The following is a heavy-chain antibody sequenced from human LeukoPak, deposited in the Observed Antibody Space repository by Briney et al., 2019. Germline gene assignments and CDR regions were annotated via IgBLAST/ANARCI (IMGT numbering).Heavy chain of an antibody. CDR3: AKRGPGTYSGYDLWD. D-gene: IGHD5-12*01. J-gene: IGHJ4*02. CDR2: IRGSGGST. Sequence: GSPRLSSAASGFTFSSDAMSSGRQAPGKGLEWVSAIRGSGGSTYYADSVKGRFTNSRDNSKSTLYLQMNSLRAEDTAVYYCAKRGPGTYSGYDLWDWGQGTMVTVSS. V-gene: IGHV3-23*01. CDR1: GFTFSSDA.